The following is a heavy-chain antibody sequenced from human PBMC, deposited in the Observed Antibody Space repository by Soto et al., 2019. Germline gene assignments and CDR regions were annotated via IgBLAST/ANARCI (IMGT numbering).Heavy chain of an antibody. V-gene: IGHV3-30*18. CDR1: GFTFSSYG. Sequence: GGSLRLSCAASGFTFSSYGMHWVRQAPGKGLEWVAVISYDGSNKYYADSVKGRFTISRDNSKNTLYLQMNSLRAEDTAVYYCAKAVRGSYYEDDYWGQGTLVTVSS. D-gene: IGHD1-26*01. CDR2: ISYDGSNK. J-gene: IGHJ4*02. CDR3: AKAVRGSYYEDDY.